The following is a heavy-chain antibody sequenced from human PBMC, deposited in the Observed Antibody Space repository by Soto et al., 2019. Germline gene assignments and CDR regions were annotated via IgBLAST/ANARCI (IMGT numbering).Heavy chain of an antibody. J-gene: IGHJ6*02. CDR2: ISSSSSYI. D-gene: IGHD3-3*01. Sequence: GSLRLSCAASGFTFSSYSMNWVRQAPGKVLEWVSSISSSSSYIYYADSVKGRFTISRDNAKNSLYLQMNSLRAEDTAVYYCAREGDFWSGYTSNYYYYYGMDVWGQGXTVTVYS. V-gene: IGHV3-21*01. CDR1: GFTFSSYS. CDR3: AREGDFWSGYTSNYYYYYGMDV.